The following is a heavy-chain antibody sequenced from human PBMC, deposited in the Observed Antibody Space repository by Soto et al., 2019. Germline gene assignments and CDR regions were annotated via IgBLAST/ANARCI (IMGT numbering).Heavy chain of an antibody. CDR2: IYYSGST. D-gene: IGHD6-6*01. Sequence: SETLCLTCTVSGGSISSGDYYWSWIRQPPGKGLEWIGYIYYSGSTYYTPSLRSRVTISVDTSKNQFSLKLSSVTAADTAVYYCARDVLYSTSRIDSWGQGPLVTVSS. CDR3: ARDVLYSTSRIDS. CDR1: GGSISSGDYY. J-gene: IGHJ4*02. V-gene: IGHV4-30-4*01.